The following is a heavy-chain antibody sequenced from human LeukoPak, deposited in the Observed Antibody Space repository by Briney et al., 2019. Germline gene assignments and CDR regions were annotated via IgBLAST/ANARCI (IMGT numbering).Heavy chain of an antibody. CDR2: ISYDGSNK. V-gene: IGHV3-30*18. D-gene: IGHD2-8*01. CDR3: AKAGSGGGVAFDY. CDR1: GFAFSSYG. J-gene: IGHJ4*02. Sequence: PGRSLRLSCAASGFAFSSYGMHWVRQAPGKGLEWVAVISYDGSNKYYADSVKGRFTISRDNSKNTLYLQMNSLRAEGTAVYYCAKAGSGGGVAFDYWGQGTLVTVSS.